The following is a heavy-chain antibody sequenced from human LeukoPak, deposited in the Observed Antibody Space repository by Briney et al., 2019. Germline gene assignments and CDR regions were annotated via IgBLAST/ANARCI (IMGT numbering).Heavy chain of an antibody. CDR1: GDSVSSFY. D-gene: IGHD1-26*01. J-gene: IGHJ3*02. Sequence: SETLSLTCSVSGDSVSSFYWSWIRQPPGKALEWIGYIYTLGTTNYNPSLKSRVTISVDTSKNQFSLKLSSVTAADTAVYYCARSSAHDGFDIWGQGTMVTVSS. V-gene: IGHV4-4*09. CDR2: IYTLGTT. CDR3: ARSSAHDGFDI.